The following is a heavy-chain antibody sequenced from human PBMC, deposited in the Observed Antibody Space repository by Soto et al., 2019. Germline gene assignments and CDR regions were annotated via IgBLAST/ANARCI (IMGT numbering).Heavy chain of an antibody. V-gene: IGHV1-69*12. CDR3: ASYRRYYDFFAPLWAS. Sequence: QVQLVQSGAEVKKPGSSVKVSCKASGGTFSSYAISWVRQAPGQGLEWMGGTIPIFGTANYAQKFQGRVTITADESTSTAYMELSSLRSEDTAVYYCASYRRYYDFFAPLWASWGQGTLVTVSS. J-gene: IGHJ5*02. CDR1: GGTFSSYA. CDR2: TIPIFGTA. D-gene: IGHD3-3*01.